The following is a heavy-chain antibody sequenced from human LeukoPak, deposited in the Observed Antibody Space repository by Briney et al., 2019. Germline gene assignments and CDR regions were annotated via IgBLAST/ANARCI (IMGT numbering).Heavy chain of an antibody. Sequence: PGGSLRLSCAASGFTFSSYWMSWVRQAPGKGLEWVANIKQDGSEKYYVDSVKGRFTISRDNAKNSLYLQMNSLRAEDTAVYYCARDEEPEWLLYGYYFDYWGQGTLVTVSS. CDR1: GFTFSSYW. J-gene: IGHJ4*02. CDR3: ARDEEPEWLLYGYYFDY. D-gene: IGHD3-3*01. CDR2: IKQDGSEK. V-gene: IGHV3-7*01.